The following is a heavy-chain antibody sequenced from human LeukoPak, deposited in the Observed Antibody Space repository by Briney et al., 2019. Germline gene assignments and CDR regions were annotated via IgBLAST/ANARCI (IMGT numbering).Heavy chain of an antibody. D-gene: IGHD6-6*01. Sequence: KASQTLSLTCTVSGGSISSGASDWGWIRQHPKRGLEWVGYINHSGSTYYNPSLGSRVTISVDTSKNQFSLKLSSVTAADTAVYYCARGQWVLVRFLKSVNWFDPWGQGTLVTVSS. CDR1: GGSISSGASD. V-gene: IGHV4-31*03. CDR2: INHSGST. CDR3: ARGQWVLVRFLKSVNWFDP. J-gene: IGHJ5*02.